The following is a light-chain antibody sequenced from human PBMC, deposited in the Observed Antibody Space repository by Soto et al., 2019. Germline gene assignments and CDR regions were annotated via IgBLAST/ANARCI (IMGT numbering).Light chain of an antibody. CDR3: ETALRAPDT. J-gene: IGKJ2*01. V-gene: IGKV2-28*01. CDR2: LSF. Sequence: DIVMTQSPPSLPVTPGEPASISCRSSQSLLHSNGHNYLDWYLQRPGQPPQLLIYLSFNRASGVPERSRGSGLGTYVTLTISRVEAEDVGVYYCETALRAPDTFGQGTKLAI. CDR1: QSLLHSNGHNY.